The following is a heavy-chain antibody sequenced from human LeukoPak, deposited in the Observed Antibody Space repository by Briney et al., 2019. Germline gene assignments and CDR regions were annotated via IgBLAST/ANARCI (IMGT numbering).Heavy chain of an antibody. V-gene: IGHV3-30*02. CDR1: GFSFSRYG. J-gene: IGHJ1*01. CDR2: IRFDGSEE. D-gene: IGHD4-17*01. CDR3: ANDNYGDYGGSEYFLH. Sequence: GGSLRLSCVASGFSFSRYGMHWVRQAPGKGLEWVAFIRFDGSEEYYGNSVKGRFTISRDNSKNTLYLQMNSLRVEDTAMFYCANDNYGDYGGSEYFLHWGQGTLVTVSS.